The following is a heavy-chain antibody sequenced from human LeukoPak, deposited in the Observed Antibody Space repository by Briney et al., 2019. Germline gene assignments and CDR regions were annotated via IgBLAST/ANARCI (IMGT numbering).Heavy chain of an antibody. CDR2: IYSAGTT. J-gene: IGHJ4*02. Sequence: GGSLRLSCAASGFTVSNNYMSWVRQAPGKGLEWVSVIYSAGTTYYADSVKGRFTISRQNPENTLFLQMNSLRAEDAAVYYCARVLGYDSSGYYRGYFDYWGQGTLVTVSS. CDR1: GFTVSNNY. V-gene: IGHV3-53*04. D-gene: IGHD3-22*01. CDR3: ARVLGYDSSGYYRGYFDY.